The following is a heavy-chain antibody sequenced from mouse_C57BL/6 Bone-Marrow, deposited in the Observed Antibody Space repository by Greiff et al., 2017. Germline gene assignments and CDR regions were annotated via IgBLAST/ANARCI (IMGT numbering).Heavy chain of an antibody. D-gene: IGHD4-1*01. J-gene: IGHJ3*01. CDR2: SRNKANDYTT. V-gene: IGHV7-1*01. Sequence: EVNVVESGGGLVQSGRSLRLSCATSGFTFSDFYMEWVRQAPGKGLEWIAASRNKANDYTTEYSASVKGRFIVSRDTSQSILYLQMNALRAEDTAIDYCARDAWGLGRFAYWGQGTLVTVSA. CDR1: GFTFSDFY. CDR3: ARDAWGLGRFAY.